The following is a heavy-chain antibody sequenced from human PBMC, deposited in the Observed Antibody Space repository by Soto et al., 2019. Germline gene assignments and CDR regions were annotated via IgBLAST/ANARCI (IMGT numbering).Heavy chain of an antibody. Sequence: GESLKISCQYSGYTFSNFWIGWVRQLPGKGLEWMGIIYPGDHETRYSPSFHGKVTISAGKSINTAYLQWNSLEASDTAFYFCARSPRSSPYFDYWGQGALVTVSS. CDR2: IYPGDHET. J-gene: IGHJ4*02. V-gene: IGHV5-51*01. CDR1: GYTFSNFW. D-gene: IGHD6-13*01. CDR3: ARSPRSSPYFDY.